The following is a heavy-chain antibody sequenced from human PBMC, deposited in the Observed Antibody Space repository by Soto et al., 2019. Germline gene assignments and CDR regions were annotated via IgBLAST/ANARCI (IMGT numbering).Heavy chain of an antibody. V-gene: IGHV2-5*02. J-gene: IGHJ4*02. Sequence: QITLKESGPTLVKPTQTLTLTCTFSGFSLTGSGVGVGWIRQPPGKALEWLALIYWDDDKRYSPSLKSRLTITKDTSKNQVALKVTNMDPVDTATYYCARFLWSDTSLYYFDYWGQGTLVTVSS. D-gene: IGHD3-3*01. CDR3: ARFLWSDTSLYYFDY. CDR2: IYWDDDK. CDR1: GFSLTGSGVG.